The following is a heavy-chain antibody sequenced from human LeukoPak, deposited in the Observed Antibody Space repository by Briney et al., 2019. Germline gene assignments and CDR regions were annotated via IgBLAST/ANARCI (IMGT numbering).Heavy chain of an antibody. Sequence: GESLKISCKGSGYSFTSYWIGWVRQMPGRGLEWMGIIYSGDSDTRYSPSFQGQVTISVDNSINTAYLQWSSLKASDTAMYYCARQNAEVSYFDYWGQGTLVTVSS. V-gene: IGHV5-51*01. CDR1: GYSFTSYW. D-gene: IGHD1-1*01. CDR2: IYSGDSDT. CDR3: ARQNAEVSYFDY. J-gene: IGHJ4*02.